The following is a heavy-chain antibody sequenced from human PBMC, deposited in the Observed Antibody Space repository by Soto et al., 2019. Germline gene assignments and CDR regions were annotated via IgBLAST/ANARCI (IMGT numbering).Heavy chain of an antibody. D-gene: IGHD3-10*02. J-gene: IGHJ4*02. Sequence: QVQLVQSGAEVKKPGSSVKVSCTASGGTFSDYAFSWVLQAPGQGLEWMGGIIPMFSSSSFAQKFQGRLTNTADDSTSTAYLSLSSLGSADTAMYYCAKDIGFQQHLFVFDLWGPGTLVTVSS. CDR1: GGTFSDYA. V-gene: IGHV1-69*01. CDR2: IIPMFSSS. CDR3: AKDIGFQQHLFVFDL.